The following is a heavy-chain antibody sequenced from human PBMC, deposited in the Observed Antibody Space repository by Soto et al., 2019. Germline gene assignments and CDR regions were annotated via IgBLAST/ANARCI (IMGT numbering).Heavy chain of an antibody. CDR3: ARDYMPKYCSSTSCYALDYYYGMDV. Sequence: HPGGSLRLSCAASGFTFSSYSMNWVRQAPGKGLEWVSYISSSSSTIYYADSVRGRFTISRDNAKNSLYLQMNSLRDEDTAVYYSARDYMPKYCSSTSCYALDYYYGMDVWGQGTTVTVSS. V-gene: IGHV3-48*02. D-gene: IGHD2-2*01. J-gene: IGHJ6*02. CDR2: ISSSSSTI. CDR1: GFTFSSYS.